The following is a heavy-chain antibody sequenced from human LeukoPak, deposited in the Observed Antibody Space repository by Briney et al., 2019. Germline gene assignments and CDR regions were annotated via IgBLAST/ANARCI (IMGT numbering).Heavy chain of an antibody. CDR2: FDPEDGET. V-gene: IGHV1-24*01. CDR1: GYTLTELS. CDR3: ATDTTLAAAGHFDY. Sequence: ASVKVSCKVSGYTLTELSMHWVRQAPGKGLEWMGGFDPEDGETIYAQKFQGRVTMAEDTSTDTAYMELSSLRSEDTAVYYCATDTTLAAAGHFDYWGQGTLVTVSS. J-gene: IGHJ4*02. D-gene: IGHD6-13*01.